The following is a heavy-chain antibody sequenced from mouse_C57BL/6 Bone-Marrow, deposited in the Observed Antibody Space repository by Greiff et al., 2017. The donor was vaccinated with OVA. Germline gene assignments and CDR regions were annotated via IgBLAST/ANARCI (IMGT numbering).Heavy chain of an antibody. CDR1: GYAFTNYL. CDR2: INPGSGGT. Sequence: QVQLQQSGAELVRPGTSVKVSCKASGYAFTNYLIEWVKQRPGQGLEWIGVINPGSGGTNYNEKFKGKATLTADKSSSTAYMQLSSLTSEDSAVYFCARWPYYRDYWGQGTTLTVSS. CDR3: ARWPYYRDY. J-gene: IGHJ2*01. V-gene: IGHV1-54*01. D-gene: IGHD2-10*01.